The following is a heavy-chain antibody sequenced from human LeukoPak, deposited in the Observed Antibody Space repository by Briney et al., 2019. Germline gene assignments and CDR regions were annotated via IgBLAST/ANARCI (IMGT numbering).Heavy chain of an antibody. D-gene: IGHD6-19*01. CDR3: ASLGRIAVAGT. V-gene: IGHV4-34*01. Sequence: PSETLSLTCAVYGGSFSGYYWSWIRQPPGKGLEWIGEINHSGSTNYNPSLKSRVTISVDTSKNQFSLKLSSVTAADTAVYYCASLGRIAVAGTWGQGTLVTVSS. CDR2: INHSGST. CDR1: GGSFSGYY. J-gene: IGHJ5*02.